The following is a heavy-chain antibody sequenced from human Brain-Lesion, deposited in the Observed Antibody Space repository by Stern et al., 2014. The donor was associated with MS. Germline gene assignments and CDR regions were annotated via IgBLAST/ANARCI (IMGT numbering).Heavy chain of an antibody. D-gene: IGHD1-14*01. CDR3: ARLVNRATHFDY. CDR1: GFTFSKNY. V-gene: IGHV3-53*01. CDR2: IYSGGST. J-gene: IGHJ4*02. Sequence: EVQLVESGGGLIQPGGSLRLSCVASGFTFSKNYMRWVRQAPGKGLEWVSSIYSGGSTYYADSVQGRFVISRDNSKNTLFLQMNSLRAEDTAVYYFARLVNRATHFDYWGQGTLVTVSS.